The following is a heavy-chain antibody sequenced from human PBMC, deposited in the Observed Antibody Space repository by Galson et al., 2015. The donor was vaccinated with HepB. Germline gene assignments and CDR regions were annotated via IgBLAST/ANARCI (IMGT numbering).Heavy chain of an antibody. CDR1: GYTFTSYG. CDR3: ARDVSRITFGGVIVIPGY. Sequence: SVKVSCKASGYTFTSYGISWVRQAPGQGLEWMGWISAYNGNTNYAQKLQGRVTMTTDTSTSTAYMELRSLRSDDTAVYYCARDVSRITFGGVIVIPGYWGQGTLVTVSS. CDR2: ISAYNGNT. D-gene: IGHD3-16*02. J-gene: IGHJ4*02. V-gene: IGHV1-18*01.